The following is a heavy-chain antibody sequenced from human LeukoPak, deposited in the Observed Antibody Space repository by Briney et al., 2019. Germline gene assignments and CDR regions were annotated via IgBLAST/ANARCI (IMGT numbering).Heavy chain of an antibody. V-gene: IGHV3-53*01. CDR3: ARDLEGGTVVTGYFHH. CDR1: GFTVSSDF. CDR2: IHSGGDT. D-gene: IGHD1-26*01. J-gene: IGHJ1*01. Sequence: PGGSLRLSCAASGFTVSSDFMGWVRQPPGKGLEWVSIIHSGGDTYYADSVKGRFTISRDSSRTTLYLQMNTLRAEDTAVYYCARDLEGGTVVTGYFHHWGQGTLVTVSS.